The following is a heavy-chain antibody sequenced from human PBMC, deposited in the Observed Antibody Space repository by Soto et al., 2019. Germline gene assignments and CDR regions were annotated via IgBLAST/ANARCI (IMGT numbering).Heavy chain of an antibody. V-gene: IGHV3-23*01. Sequence: EVQLLESGGGLEQPGGSLRLSCAASGFTFNTQAVSWVRQAPGKGLEWVSSISVSGDNTYNADAVKGRFTISRDNSKNTLYLQMNSLRAEDTAVYYCVKDRSTSDWYGYFDYWGQGTLVTVSS. CDR2: ISVSGDNT. CDR1: GFTFNTQA. J-gene: IGHJ4*02. CDR3: VKDRSTSDWYGYFDY. D-gene: IGHD6-19*01.